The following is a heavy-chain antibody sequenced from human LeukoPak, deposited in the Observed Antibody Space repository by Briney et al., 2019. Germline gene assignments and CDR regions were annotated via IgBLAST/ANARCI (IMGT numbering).Heavy chain of an antibody. V-gene: IGHV1-2*02. D-gene: IGHD5-18*01. CDR1: VYTFTGYY. CDR3: ARVKGSYEAVTG. J-gene: IGHJ4*02. CDR2: INPNSGGT. Sequence: ASVKVSCKASVYTFTGYYMHWVRQAPGQGLEWMGWINPNSGGTNYAQKFQGRVTMTRDTSISTAYMELSRLRSDDTAVYYCARVKGSYEAVTGWGQGTLVTVSS.